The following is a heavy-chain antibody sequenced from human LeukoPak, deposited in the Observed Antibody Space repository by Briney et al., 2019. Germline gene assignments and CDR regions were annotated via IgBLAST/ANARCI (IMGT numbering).Heavy chain of an antibody. CDR3: AKGHSSSWYPLDDS. V-gene: IGHV3-43*02. CDR2: ISGDGGIP. J-gene: IGHJ4*02. Sequence: GSSLRLSCARSGFIFDDYAMHWVRQAPGKGLEWVSLISGDGGIPYYADSGKGRFNISRNNSQNSLYLQMNHLRTEDTALYYCAKGHSSSWYPLDDSWGQGTLVTVPS. D-gene: IGHD6-13*01. CDR1: GFIFDDYA.